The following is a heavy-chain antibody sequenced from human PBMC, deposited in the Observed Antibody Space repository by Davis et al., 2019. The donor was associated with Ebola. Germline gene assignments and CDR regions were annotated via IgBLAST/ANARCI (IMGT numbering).Heavy chain of an antibody. D-gene: IGHD6-13*01. CDR2: IKQDGSET. CDR3: TKTIVATAGDF. Sequence: GESLKISCAASGFTFSDYYMSWIRQAPGKGLEWVANIKQDGSETYYVDSLKGRFTISRDNAKNSLYLHMNSLRVEDTAVYYCTKTIVATAGDFWGQGTLVTVSS. V-gene: IGHV3-7*01. CDR1: GFTFSDYY. J-gene: IGHJ4*02.